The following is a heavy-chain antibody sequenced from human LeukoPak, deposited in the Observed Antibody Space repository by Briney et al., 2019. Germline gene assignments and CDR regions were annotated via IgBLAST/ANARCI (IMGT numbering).Heavy chain of an antibody. V-gene: IGHV4-4*02. Sequence: PSGTLSLTCAVSGGSISSSNWWSWVRQPPGKGLEWIGEIYHSGSTNYNPSLKSRVTISVDTSKNQFSLKLSSVTAADTAVYYCARGAPSGYARNWFDPWGQGTLVTVSS. J-gene: IGHJ5*02. CDR2: IYHSGST. D-gene: IGHD5-12*01. CDR1: GGSISSSNW. CDR3: ARGAPSGYARNWFDP.